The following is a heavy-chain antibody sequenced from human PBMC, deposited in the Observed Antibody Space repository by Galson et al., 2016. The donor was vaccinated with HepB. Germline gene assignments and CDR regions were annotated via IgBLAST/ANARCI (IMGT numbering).Heavy chain of an antibody. CDR3: ARDAPVAVTAFDI. V-gene: IGHV3-33*01. D-gene: IGHD6-19*01. CDR2: IWYDGSNK. J-gene: IGHJ3*02. Sequence: SLRLSCAASGFTFSSYGMHWVRQAPGKGLERVAVIWYDGSNKYYADSVKGRFTISRDNSKNTLYLQMNSLRAEDTAVYYCARDAPVAVTAFDIWGQGTMVTGSS. CDR1: GFTFSSYG.